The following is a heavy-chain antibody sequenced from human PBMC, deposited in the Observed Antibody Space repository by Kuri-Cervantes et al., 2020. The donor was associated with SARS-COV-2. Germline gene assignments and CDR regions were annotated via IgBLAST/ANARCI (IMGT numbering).Heavy chain of an antibody. J-gene: IGHJ3*02. CDR1: GGSISSHY. Sequence: SETLSLTCTVSGGSISSHYRSWIRQPPGKGLEWIGYIYYSGSTNYNPSLKSRVTISVDTSKNQFSLKLSSVTAADTAVYYCARGVGSSWYVDDAFDIWGQGTMVTVSS. CDR2: IYYSGST. CDR3: ARGVGSSWYVDDAFDI. D-gene: IGHD6-13*01. V-gene: IGHV4-59*11.